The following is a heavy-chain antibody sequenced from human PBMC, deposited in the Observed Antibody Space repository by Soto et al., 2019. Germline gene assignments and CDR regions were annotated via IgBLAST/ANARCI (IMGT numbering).Heavy chain of an antibody. CDR1: GGSISSYY. CDR3: ARSPSRWFGEFISSGAFDI. J-gene: IGHJ3*02. Sequence: PSETLSLTCTVSGGSISSYYWSWIRQPPGKGLEWIGYIYYSGSTNYNPSLKSRVTISVDTSKNQFSLKLSSVTAADTAVYYCARSPSRWFGEFISSGAFDIWGQGTMVTVSS. CDR2: IYYSGST. V-gene: IGHV4-59*01. D-gene: IGHD3-10*01.